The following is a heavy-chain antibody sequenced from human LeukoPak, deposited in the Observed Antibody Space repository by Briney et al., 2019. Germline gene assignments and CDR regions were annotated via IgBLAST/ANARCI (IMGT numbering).Heavy chain of an antibody. D-gene: IGHD6-13*01. J-gene: IGHJ4*02. CDR3: ARRQQLFDY. Sequence: SETLSLTCTVSGGSISSSSHYWGWIRQPPGKGLEWIGSVYYSGSTYYNPSLKSRVTISVDTSKNQFSLKLSSVTAADTAVYYCARRQQLFDYWGQGTLVTVSS. V-gene: IGHV4-39*01. CDR2: VYYSGST. CDR1: GGSISSSSHY.